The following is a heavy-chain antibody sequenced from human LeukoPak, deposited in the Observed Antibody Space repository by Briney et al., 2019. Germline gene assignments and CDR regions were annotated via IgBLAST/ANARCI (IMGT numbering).Heavy chain of an antibody. Sequence: SETLSLTCAVYGVSFSGYYWSWIRQPPGKGLEWIGEINHSGSTNYNPSLKSRVTISVDTSKNQFSLKLSSVTAADTAVYYCARGPRTVRSGVRYYYYYMDVWGKGTTVTVSS. J-gene: IGHJ6*03. CDR2: INHSGST. CDR1: GVSFSGYY. CDR3: ARGPRTVRSGVRYYYYYMDV. V-gene: IGHV4-34*01. D-gene: IGHD3-10*01.